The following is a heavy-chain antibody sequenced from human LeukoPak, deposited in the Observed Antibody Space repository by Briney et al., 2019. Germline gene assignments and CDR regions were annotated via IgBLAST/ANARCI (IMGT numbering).Heavy chain of an antibody. V-gene: IGHV1-18*01. CDR1: GYTFISYG. J-gene: IGHJ5*02. D-gene: IGHD3-10*02. Sequence: ASVKVACKTSGYTFISYGVTWVRQAPGQGLEWMGWNTAYTSNTRYALRFQGRITMTTDKSTATAYMELRSLKSDDTAVYYCARTYVRGATNWFDPWGQGTLVTVSS. CDR3: ARTYVRGATNWFDP. CDR2: NTAYTSNT.